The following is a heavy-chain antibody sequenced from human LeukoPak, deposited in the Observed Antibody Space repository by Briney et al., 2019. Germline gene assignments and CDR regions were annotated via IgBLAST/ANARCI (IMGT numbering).Heavy chain of an antibody. J-gene: IGHJ3*02. D-gene: IGHD3-22*01. CDR3: ARGQSSFLDSSGFDAFDI. CDR2: IKQDGSEE. CDR1: GFTFSSYW. V-gene: IGHV3-7*01. Sequence: GGSLRLSCAASGFTFSSYWMSWVRQAPGKGLEWVANIKQDGSEEYYVDSVKGRFTISRDNAKNSLYLQMNSLRAEDTAVYYCARGQSSFLDSSGFDAFDIWGQGTMVTVSS.